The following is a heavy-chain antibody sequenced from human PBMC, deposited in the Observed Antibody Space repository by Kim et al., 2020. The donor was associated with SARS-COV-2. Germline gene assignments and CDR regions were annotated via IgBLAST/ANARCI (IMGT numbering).Heavy chain of an antibody. Sequence: SETLSLTCTVSGGSISIYYWSWVRQPPGKGLEWIGYIYYSGSTNYNPSLKSRVTISVDTSKNQFSLKLSSVTAADTAVYYCAREWELLLGYYGMDVWGQGTTVTVSS. CDR2: IYYSGST. CDR1: GGSISIYY. D-gene: IGHD1-26*01. J-gene: IGHJ6*02. V-gene: IGHV4-59*13. CDR3: AREWELLLGYYGMDV.